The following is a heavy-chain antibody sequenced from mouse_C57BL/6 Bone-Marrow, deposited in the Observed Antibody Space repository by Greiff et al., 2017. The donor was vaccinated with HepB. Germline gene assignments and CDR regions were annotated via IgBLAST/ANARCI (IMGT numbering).Heavy chain of an antibody. D-gene: IGHD1-1*01. CDR1: GFTFSSYG. V-gene: IGHV5-6*02. J-gene: IGHJ2*01. Sequence: EVKLVESGGDLVKPGGSLKLSCAASGFTFSSYGMSWVRQTPDKRLEWVATISSGGSYTYYPDSVKGRFTISRDNAKNTLYLQMSSLKSEDTAMYYCARQGITTVVARHFDYWGQGTTLTVSS. CDR3: ARQGITTVVARHFDY. CDR2: ISSGGSYT.